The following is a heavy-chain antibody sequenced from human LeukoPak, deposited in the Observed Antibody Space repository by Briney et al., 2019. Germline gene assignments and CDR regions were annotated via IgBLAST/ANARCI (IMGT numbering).Heavy chain of an antibody. CDR3: ARQRDYDFWSGYYSNSYYFDY. D-gene: IGHD3-3*01. CDR2: IYPGDSDT. V-gene: IGHV5-51*01. CDR1: GYSFTSYW. J-gene: IGHJ4*02. Sequence: AGESLKISCKGSGYSFTSYWIGWVRQMPGKGLEWMGIIYPGDSDTRYSPSFQGQVTISADKSISTAYLQWCSLKASDTAMYYCARQRDYDFWSGYYSNSYYFDYWGQGTLVTVSS.